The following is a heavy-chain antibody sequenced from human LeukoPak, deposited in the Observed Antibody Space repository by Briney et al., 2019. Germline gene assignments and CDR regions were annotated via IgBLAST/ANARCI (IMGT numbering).Heavy chain of an antibody. CDR2: IYHSGST. D-gene: IGHD1-26*01. Sequence: SQTLSLTCAVTGSSISSGGYSLRWIRQPPGKGLEWIVYIYHSGSTYYNPSLKSRVTISVDRSKNQFSLKLSSVTAADTAVYYCASLVGAKYYYGMDVWGQGTTVTVSS. J-gene: IGHJ6*02. CDR1: GSSISSGGYS. CDR3: ASLVGAKYYYGMDV. V-gene: IGHV4-30-2*01.